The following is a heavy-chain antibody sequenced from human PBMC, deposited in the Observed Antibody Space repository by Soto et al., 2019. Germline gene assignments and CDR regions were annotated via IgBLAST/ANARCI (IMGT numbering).Heavy chain of an antibody. J-gene: IGHJ3*02. V-gene: IGHV3-23*01. D-gene: IGHD6-19*01. CDR1: GFTFSSYG. Sequence: GGSLRLSCAASGFTFSSYGMSWVRQAPGKGLERVSAISGSGGSTYYADSVKGRFTISRDNSKNTLYLQMNSLRAEDTAVYYCAKEGIAVAGEDDAFDIWGQGTMVTVSS. CDR2: ISGSGGST. CDR3: AKEGIAVAGEDDAFDI.